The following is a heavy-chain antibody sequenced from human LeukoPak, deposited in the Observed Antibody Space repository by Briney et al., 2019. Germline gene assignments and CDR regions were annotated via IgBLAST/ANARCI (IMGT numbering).Heavy chain of an antibody. D-gene: IGHD4-17*01. CDR3: ARVSYDYGDYWNAGYFDY. J-gene: IGHJ4*02. Sequence: GGSLRLSCAASGFTFSSYEMNWVRQAPGKGLEWVSYISSSGSTIYYADSVKGRFTISRDNAKNSLYLQMNSLRAEDTAVYYCARVSYDYGDYWNAGYFDYWGQGTLVTVSS. V-gene: IGHV3-48*03. CDR1: GFTFSSYE. CDR2: ISSSGSTI.